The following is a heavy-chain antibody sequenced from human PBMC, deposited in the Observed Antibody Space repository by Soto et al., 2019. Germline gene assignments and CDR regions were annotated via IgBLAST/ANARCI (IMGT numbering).Heavy chain of an antibody. CDR2: IYYSGST. CDR1: GGSVSSGSYY. Sequence: QVQLQESGPGLVKPSETPSLTCTVSGGSVSSGSYYWSWIRQPPGKGLEWIGYIYYSGSTNYNPSLKSRVTISVDTSKNQFSLKLSSVTAADTAVYYCARVAGHFDYWGQGTLVTVSS. J-gene: IGHJ4*02. CDR3: ARVAGHFDY. V-gene: IGHV4-61*01.